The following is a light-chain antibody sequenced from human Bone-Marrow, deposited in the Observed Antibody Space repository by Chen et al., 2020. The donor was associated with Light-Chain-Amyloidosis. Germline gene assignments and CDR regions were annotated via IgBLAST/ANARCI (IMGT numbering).Light chain of an antibody. V-gene: IGLV3-21*02. CDR3: QVWDRSSDRPV. CDR1: NIGSTS. Sequence: SYVLTQPSSVSVAPGQTATIAWGGNNIGSTSVHWYQQTPGQAPLLLVYDDSDRPSGIPERLSGSNSGNTATLTISRVEAGDEADYYCQVWDRSSDRPVFGGGTKLTVL. CDR2: DDS. J-gene: IGLJ3*02.